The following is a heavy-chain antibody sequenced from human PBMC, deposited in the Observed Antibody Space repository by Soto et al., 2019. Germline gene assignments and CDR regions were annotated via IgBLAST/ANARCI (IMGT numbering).Heavy chain of an antibody. CDR1: GGTFSSYA. CDR2: IIPIFGTA. CDR3: ARDDILTGYYYYGMDV. D-gene: IGHD3-9*01. J-gene: IGHJ6*02. V-gene: IGHV1-69*13. Sequence: GASVKVSCKASGGTFSSYAISWVRQAPGQGLHWMGGIIPIFGTANYAQKFQGRVTITADESTSTAYMELSSLRSEDTAVYYCARDDILTGYYYYGMDVWGQGTTVTVSS.